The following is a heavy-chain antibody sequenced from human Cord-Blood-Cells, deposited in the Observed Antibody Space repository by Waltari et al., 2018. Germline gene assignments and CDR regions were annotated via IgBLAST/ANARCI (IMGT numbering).Heavy chain of an antibody. CDR3: ARVYCSGGSCYSEGVDY. V-gene: IGHV1-2*02. J-gene: IGHJ4*02. CDR2: INPNSGGT. Sequence: QVQLVQSGAEVKKPGASVKVSCKASGYTFTGYYMHWVRQAPGQGLEWMGWINPNSGGTNYAQKFQGRVTMPRDTSISTADMELSRLRSDDTAVYYCARVYCSGGSCYSEGVDYWGQGTLVTVSS. D-gene: IGHD2-15*01. CDR1: GYTFTGYY.